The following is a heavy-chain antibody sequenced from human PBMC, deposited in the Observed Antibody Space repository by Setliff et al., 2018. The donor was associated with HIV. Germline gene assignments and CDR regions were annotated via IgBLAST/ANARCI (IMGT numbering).Heavy chain of an antibody. CDR3: ASREGFGELFEEY. Sequence: PSETLSLTCAVYGGSFSGYYWSWVRQPPGKGLEWIGEINHSGNTKYNPSLKSRVTISVDTSKNQFSLKLSSVTAADTAVYYCASREGFGELFEEYWGQGTLVTVSS. CDR1: GGSFSGYY. D-gene: IGHD3-10*01. V-gene: IGHV4-34*01. CDR2: INHSGNT. J-gene: IGHJ4*02.